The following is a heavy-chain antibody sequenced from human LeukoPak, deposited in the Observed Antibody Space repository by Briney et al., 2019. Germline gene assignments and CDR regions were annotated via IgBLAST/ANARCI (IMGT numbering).Heavy chain of an antibody. J-gene: IGHJ4*02. V-gene: IGHV3-23*01. Sequence: GGSLRLSCAASGFTFSSYAMNWVRQVPGKGLEWVSIISGSGGSTYYADSVKGRFTISRDNSKNTLYLQMNSLRAEDTAIYYCAKMRWELNYFDYWGQGTLVTVSS. CDR3: AKMRWELNYFDY. CDR2: ISGSGGST. CDR1: GFTFSSYA. D-gene: IGHD4-23*01.